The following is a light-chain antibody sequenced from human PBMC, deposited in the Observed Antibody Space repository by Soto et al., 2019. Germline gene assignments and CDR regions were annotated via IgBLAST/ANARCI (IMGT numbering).Light chain of an antibody. CDR3: LHYGGSPLT. V-gene: IGKV3-20*01. Sequence: EIVLTQSPGTLSLSPGERATLSFRASQSVNSDYLAWFQQKPGQAPRLLIYGASTRTTGIPDRFSGSGSGTDFTLTIGRLEPGDFAVYYCLHYGGSPLTFGQGTRLEI. CDR1: QSVNSDY. CDR2: GAS. J-gene: IGKJ5*01.